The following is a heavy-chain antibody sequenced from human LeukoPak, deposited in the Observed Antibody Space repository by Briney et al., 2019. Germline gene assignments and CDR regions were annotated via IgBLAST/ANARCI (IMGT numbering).Heavy chain of an antibody. J-gene: IGHJ6*02. D-gene: IGHD5-24*01. CDR2: IYDSGST. V-gene: IGHV4-39*01. Sequence: SETLSLTCTVSGGSIRSSYYYWGWIRQPPGKGLEWIGSIYDSGSTYYNPSLKSRVTISVDTSKNQFSLKLNSVTAADTAVYYCASNREYYGMDVWGQGTTVTVSS. CDR3: ASNREYYGMDV. CDR1: GGSIRSSYYY.